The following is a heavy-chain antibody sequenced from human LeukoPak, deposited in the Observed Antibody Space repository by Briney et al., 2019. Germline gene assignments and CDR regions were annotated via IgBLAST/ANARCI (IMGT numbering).Heavy chain of an antibody. Sequence: SETLSLTCTVSGGSISSGGYYWSWIRQHPGKGLEWIGYIYYSGCTYYNPSLKGRVTISVDTSKNQFSLKLSSVTAADTAVYYCARRAAAGRVYFDYWGQGTLVTVSS. CDR1: GGSISSGGYY. CDR3: ARRAAAGRVYFDY. D-gene: IGHD6-13*01. J-gene: IGHJ4*02. CDR2: IYYSGCT. V-gene: IGHV4-31*03.